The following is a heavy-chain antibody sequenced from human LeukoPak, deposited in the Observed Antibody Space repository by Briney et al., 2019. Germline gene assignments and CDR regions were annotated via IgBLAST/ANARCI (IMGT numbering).Heavy chain of an antibody. CDR2: ISSSSSTI. J-gene: IGHJ6*03. V-gene: IGHV3-48*01. D-gene: IGHD5-18*01. CDR1: GFTFSSYS. Sequence: HPGGSLRLSCAASGFTFSSYSMNWVRQAPGKGLEWVSYISSSSSTIYYADSVKGRFTISRDNAKNSLYLQMNSLRAEDTAVYYCAREGGRLWSRGYYYYMDVWGKGTTVTVSS. CDR3: AREGGRLWSRGYYYYMDV.